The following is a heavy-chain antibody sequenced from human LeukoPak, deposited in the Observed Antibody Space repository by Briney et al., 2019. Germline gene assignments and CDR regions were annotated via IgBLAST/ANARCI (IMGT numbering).Heavy chain of an antibody. CDR1: GESFSGSY. J-gene: IGHJ2*01. V-gene: IGHV4-34*01. CDR3: ARVGARYFDL. Sequence: SETLSLTCAVHGESFSGSYWTWIRQPPGKGLEWIGEINDSGSAKYNPSLKSRVTVSVDTSKNQFSLKLSSVTAADTAVYYCARVGARYFDLWGRGTLVTVSS. CDR2: INDSGSA.